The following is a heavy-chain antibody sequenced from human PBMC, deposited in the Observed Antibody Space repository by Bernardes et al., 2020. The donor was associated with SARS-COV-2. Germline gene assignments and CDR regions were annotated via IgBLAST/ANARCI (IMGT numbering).Heavy chain of an antibody. Sequence: SLRLSCAASGFTFDDYAMHWVRQAPGKGLEWVSGISWNSGSIGYADSVKGRFTISRDNAKNSLYLQMNSLRAEDTALYYCAKLGSWGGGIADYWGQGTLVTVSS. J-gene: IGHJ4*02. V-gene: IGHV3-9*01. D-gene: IGHD6-13*01. CDR3: AKLGSWGGGIADY. CDR1: GFTFDDYA. CDR2: ISWNSGSI.